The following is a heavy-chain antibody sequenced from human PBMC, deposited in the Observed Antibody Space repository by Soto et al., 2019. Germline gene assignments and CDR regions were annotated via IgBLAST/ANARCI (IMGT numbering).Heavy chain of an antibody. V-gene: IGHV3-9*01. D-gene: IGHD3-3*01. J-gene: IGHJ4*02. CDR1: GFTFDDYA. CDR3: AKGVAGWYYFDY. CDR2: ISWNVGSI. Sequence: EVQLVESGGGLVQPGRSLRLSCAASGFTFDDYAMHWVRQAPGKGLEWVSGISWNVGSIAYADSVKGRFTISRDNAKNSLYLQMNSLSAEETALYYCAKGVAGWYYFDYWGQGTLVTVSS.